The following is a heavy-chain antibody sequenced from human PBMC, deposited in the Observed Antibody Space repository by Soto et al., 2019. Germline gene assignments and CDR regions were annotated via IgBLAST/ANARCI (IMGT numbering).Heavy chain of an antibody. CDR3: ARGYCSGGSCYSGYYGMGV. V-gene: IGHV4-30-4*01. CDR1: GGSISSGDYY. CDR2: IYYSGST. Sequence: PSETLSLTCTVSGGSISSGDYYWSWIRQPPGKGLEWIGYIYYSGSTHYNPSLKSRVTISVDTSKNQFSLKLSSVTAADTAVYYCARGYCSGGSCYSGYYGMGVWGQGTTVTVSS. J-gene: IGHJ6*02. D-gene: IGHD2-15*01.